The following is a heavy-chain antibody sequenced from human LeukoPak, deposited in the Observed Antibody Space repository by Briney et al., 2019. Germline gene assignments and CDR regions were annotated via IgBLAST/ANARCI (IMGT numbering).Heavy chain of an antibody. D-gene: IGHD2-21*02. J-gene: IGHJ4*02. CDR2: MYTGGGR. Sequence: PGGSLRLSCGASGFSVSNYYMSWVRQPPGKGLEWVSVMYTGGGRYYGDSVKGRFTISRDNSKNTVFLQMNSLRVEDTALYYCTRGQSYCGADCYSDWGQGTLVTVSS. V-gene: IGHV3-66*01. CDR1: GFSVSNYY. CDR3: TRGQSYCGADCYSD.